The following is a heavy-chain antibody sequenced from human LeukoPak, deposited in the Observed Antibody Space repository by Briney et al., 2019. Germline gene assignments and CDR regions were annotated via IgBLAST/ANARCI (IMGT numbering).Heavy chain of an antibody. D-gene: IGHD3-9*01. CDR3: ARGFKYFDWLLDH. V-gene: IGHV1-8*01. Sequence: GASVKVSRKASGYTFTSYDINWVRQATGQGLEWMGWMNPNSGDTGYAQKFQGRVTMTRNTSISTAYMELSSLRSEDTAVYYCARGFKYFDWLLDHWGQGTLVTVSS. CDR2: MNPNSGDT. J-gene: IGHJ4*02. CDR1: GYTFTSYD.